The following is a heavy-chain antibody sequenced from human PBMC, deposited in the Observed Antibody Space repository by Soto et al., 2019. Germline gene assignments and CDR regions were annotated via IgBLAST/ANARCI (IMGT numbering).Heavy chain of an antibody. J-gene: IGHJ6*03. V-gene: IGHV3-13*01. CDR2: IGTAGDT. CDR1: GFTFSSYD. Sequence: EVQLVESGGGLVQPGGSLRLSCAASGFTFSSYDMHWVRPATGKGLEWVSAIGTAGDTYYPGSVKGRFTISRENAKNSLYLQMNSLRAEDTGVYYCARGAGRYYYYYMDVWGKGTTVTVSS. CDR3: ARGAGRYYYYYMDV.